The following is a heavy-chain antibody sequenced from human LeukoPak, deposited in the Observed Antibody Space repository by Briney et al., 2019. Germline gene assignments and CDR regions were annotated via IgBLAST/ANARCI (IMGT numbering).Heavy chain of an antibody. CDR1: GFTVSSNY. CDR2: IYSCGST. D-gene: IGHD2-15*01. V-gene: IGHV3-53*01. J-gene: IGHJ4*02. Sequence: GSLRLSCAASGFTVSSNYMSWVRQAPGKGLEWVSVIYSCGSTYYADSVKGRFTISRDNSKNTLYLQMNSLRAKDTAVYYCAKEDCSGGSCYSYYFDYWGQGTLVTVSS. CDR3: AKEDCSGGSCYSYYFDY.